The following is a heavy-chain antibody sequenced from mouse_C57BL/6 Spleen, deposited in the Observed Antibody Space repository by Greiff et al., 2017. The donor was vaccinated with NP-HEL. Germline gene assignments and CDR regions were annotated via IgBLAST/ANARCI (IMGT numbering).Heavy chain of an antibody. CDR2: IHPNSGST. CDR1: GYTFTSYW. CDR3: ARYGYYGSSPFAY. J-gene: IGHJ3*01. Sequence: VQLQQPGAELVKPGASVKLSCKASGYTFTSYWMHWVKQRPGQGLEWIGMIHPNSGSTNYNEKFKSKATLTLDKSSSTAYMQLSSLTSEDSAVYYCARYGYYGSSPFAYWGQGTLVTVSA. D-gene: IGHD1-1*01. V-gene: IGHV1-64*01.